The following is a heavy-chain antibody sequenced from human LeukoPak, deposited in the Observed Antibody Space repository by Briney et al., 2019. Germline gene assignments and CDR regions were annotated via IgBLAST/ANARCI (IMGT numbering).Heavy chain of an antibody. CDR1: GFTFSDYY. D-gene: IGHD3-10*01. Sequence: GGSLRLSCAASGFTFSDYYMSWIRQAPGKGLEWVSYIRSSGSPIYYADSVKGRFTISRDNAKNSLYLQMNSLRAEDTAVYYCARWGSESYYNAPVDYWGQGTLVTVSS. J-gene: IGHJ4*02. V-gene: IGHV3-11*01. CDR2: IRSSGSPI. CDR3: ARWGSESYYNAPVDY.